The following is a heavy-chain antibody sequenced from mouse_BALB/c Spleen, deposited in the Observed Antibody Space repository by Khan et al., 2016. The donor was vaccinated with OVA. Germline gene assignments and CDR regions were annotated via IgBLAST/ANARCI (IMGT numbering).Heavy chain of an antibody. CDR1: GYTFTSYW. J-gene: IGHJ4*01. CDR2: IAPGSGST. D-gene: IGHD1-1*01. CDR3: ARSNYYGRSLNAMDY. Sequence: DLVKPGASVKMSCKASGYTFTSYWINWIKQRPGQGLEWIGHIAPGSGSTYYNEMFKGMATLTVDTSSSTAYIQLSSLSSEESAVYFCARSNYYGRSLNAMDYWGQGTTVTVSS. V-gene: IGHV1S41*01.